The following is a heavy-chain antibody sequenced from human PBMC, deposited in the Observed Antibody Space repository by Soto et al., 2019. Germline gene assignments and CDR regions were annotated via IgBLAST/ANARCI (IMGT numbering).Heavy chain of an antibody. CDR1: GFTFSSYA. V-gene: IGHV3-23*01. Sequence: AGGSLRLSCAASGFTFSSYAMSWVRQAPGKGLEWVSAISGSGGSTYYADSVKGRFTISRDNSKNTLYLQMNSLRAEDTAVYYCANVYGDYLAYYYGMDVWGQGTTVTVSS. D-gene: IGHD4-17*01. J-gene: IGHJ6*02. CDR3: ANVYGDYLAYYYGMDV. CDR2: ISGSGGST.